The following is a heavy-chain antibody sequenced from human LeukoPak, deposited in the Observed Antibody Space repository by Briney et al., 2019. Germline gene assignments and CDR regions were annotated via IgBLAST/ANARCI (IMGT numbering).Heavy chain of an antibody. CDR1: GFTFSTYS. Sequence: GGSLRLSCEASGFTFSTYSMNWVRQAPGKGLEWVSYITNSANSITYADSVKGRFTISRDNAKNSLFLQMSSLKDEDTAVYYCARDLHYAFDIWGKGTMVTVFS. CDR2: ITNSANSI. J-gene: IGHJ3*02. V-gene: IGHV3-48*02. CDR3: ARDLHYAFDI.